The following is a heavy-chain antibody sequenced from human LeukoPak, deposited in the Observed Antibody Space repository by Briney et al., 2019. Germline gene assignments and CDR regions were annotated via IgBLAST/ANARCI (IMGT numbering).Heavy chain of an antibody. V-gene: IGHV1-58*02. CDR1: GFTFTSSA. D-gene: IGHD1-26*01. CDR3: AAGYPSSGSPGGY. Sequence: SVKVSCKASGFTFTSSAMQWVRQARGQRLEWIGWIVVGSGNTNYAQKFQERVTITRDMSTSTAYMELSSLRSEDTAVYYCAAGYPSSGSPGGYWGQGTLVTVSS. J-gene: IGHJ4*02. CDR2: IVVGSGNT.